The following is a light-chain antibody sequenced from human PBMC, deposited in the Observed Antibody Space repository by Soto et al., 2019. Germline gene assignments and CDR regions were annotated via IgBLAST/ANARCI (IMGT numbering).Light chain of an antibody. J-gene: IGKJ1*01. CDR3: QLYGSSPKR. CDR1: QTISSNY. CDR2: GAS. Sequence: EIVLTQSPGTLSLSPGERATLSCRATQTISSNYLAWYRQKPGQAPKLLIHGASTRATGIPDRFSGSGYGTDFTLTISRLEPEDFAVYYCQLYGSSPKRFGQGTKVEF. V-gene: IGKV3-20*01.